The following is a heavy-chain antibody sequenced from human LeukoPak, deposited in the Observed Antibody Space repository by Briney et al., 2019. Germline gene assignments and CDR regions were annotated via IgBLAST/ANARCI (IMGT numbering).Heavy chain of an antibody. D-gene: IGHD6-13*01. Sequence: SDTLSLICTVSGDSISSYYWSWIRQPAGEGLEWIGRIYTNGITNYNPSLKSRVTMSVDTSKSQFSLTLSSVTAADTAVYCCAAEGYSAGCYPANGGQGPLVIVSP. J-gene: IGHJ4*02. V-gene: IGHV4-4*07. CDR2: IYTNGIT. CDR3: AAEGYSAGCYPAN. CDR1: GDSISSYY.